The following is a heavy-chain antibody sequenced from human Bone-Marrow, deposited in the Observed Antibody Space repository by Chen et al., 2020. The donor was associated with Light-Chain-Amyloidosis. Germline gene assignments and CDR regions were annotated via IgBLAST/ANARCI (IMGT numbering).Heavy chain of an antibody. CDR3: AKDISYDDILPGYPADAFDI. CDR1: GFAFSSYA. D-gene: IGHD3-9*01. Sequence: EELLVESGGGLVQPGGSLRLSCAASGFAFSSYAMSWVRQAPGKGLEWGSTMSGSGGSRYYGDAVKGRRTISRDNSKNALFLQMNSLRAEDTAVYYCAKDISYDDILPGYPADAFDIWGQGTMVTVSS. J-gene: IGHJ3*02. V-gene: IGHV3-23*04. CDR2: MSGSGGSR.